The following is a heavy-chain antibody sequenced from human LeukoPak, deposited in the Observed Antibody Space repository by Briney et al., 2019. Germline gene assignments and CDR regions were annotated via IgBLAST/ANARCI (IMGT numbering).Heavy chain of an antibody. CDR3: ARDRVAVAGLFDY. V-gene: IGHV3-33*01. J-gene: IGHJ4*02. Sequence: GRSLRLSCAASGFTFSSYGMHWVRQAPGKGLEWVAVIWYDGSNKYYADSVKGRFTISRDNSKNTLYLQMNSLRAEDTAVYYCARDRVAVAGLFDYWGQGTLVTVSS. D-gene: IGHD6-19*01. CDR1: GFTFSSYG. CDR2: IWYDGSNK.